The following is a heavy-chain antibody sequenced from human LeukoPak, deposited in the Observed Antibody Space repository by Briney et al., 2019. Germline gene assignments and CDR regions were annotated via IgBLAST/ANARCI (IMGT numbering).Heavy chain of an antibody. CDR2: ISVYDGDK. Sequence: ASVKVSCKASGFTFRNFGFSWVRQAPGQGLEWVGWISVYDGDKKYAEEFQDRVTMTTDTSTTTVYMELRSLRSDDTAVYYCARDPRGGSYSGFWGQGTLVTVSS. CDR3: ARDPRGGSYSGF. V-gene: IGHV1-18*01. J-gene: IGHJ4*02. CDR1: GFTFRNFG. D-gene: IGHD3-10*01.